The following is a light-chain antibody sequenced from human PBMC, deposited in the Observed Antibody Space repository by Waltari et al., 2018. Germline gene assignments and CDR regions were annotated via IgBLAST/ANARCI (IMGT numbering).Light chain of an antibody. CDR1: QSVRNN. CDR3: QQYNNWPPWT. J-gene: IGKJ1*01. CDR2: GAS. V-gene: IGKV3-15*01. Sequence: EIVMMQYPATLSVSPGERATLSCRASQSVRNNLVWYQQKPGQAPRLLIYGASTRVTGIPARFSGSGSGTEFTLTISSLQSEDFAVYYCQQYNNWPPWTFGQGTKVEIK.